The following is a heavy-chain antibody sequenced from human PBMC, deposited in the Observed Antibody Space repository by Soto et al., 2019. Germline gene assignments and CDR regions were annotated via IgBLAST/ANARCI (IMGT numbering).Heavy chain of an antibody. CDR3: ARMDQAATAVWFDP. D-gene: IGHD2-15*01. J-gene: IGHJ5*02. V-gene: IGHV1-18*01. CDR2: ISAYNVNT. CDR1: GYTFTCYG. Sequence: ASVKVSCKASGYTFTCYGISWVRQAPGQGLEWMGWISAYNVNTNYAQKLQGRVTLTTDTSTSTAYLELRSLSSDDRAVYYCARMDQAATAVWFDPWGRGTLVTVSS.